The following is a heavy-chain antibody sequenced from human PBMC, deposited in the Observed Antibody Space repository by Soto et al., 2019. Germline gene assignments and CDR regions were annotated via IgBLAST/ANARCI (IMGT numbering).Heavy chain of an antibody. CDR3: AKDGAYYYDSSGYNY. Sequence: GGSLRLSCAASGFTFSSYAMSWVRQAPGKGLEWVSAISGSGGSTYYADSVKGRFAISRDNSKNTLYLQMNSLRAEDTAVYYCAKDGAYYYDSSGYNYWGQGTLVTVSS. CDR2: ISGSGGST. V-gene: IGHV3-23*01. J-gene: IGHJ4*02. D-gene: IGHD3-22*01. CDR1: GFTFSSYA.